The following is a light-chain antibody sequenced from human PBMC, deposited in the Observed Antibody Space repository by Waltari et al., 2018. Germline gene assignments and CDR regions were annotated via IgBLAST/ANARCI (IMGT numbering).Light chain of an antibody. CDR3: SSYTRSSTLYV. CDR1: SSDIGYDNL. CDR2: AVN. J-gene: IGLJ1*01. V-gene: IGLV2-14*01. Sequence: QSALTQPASVSGSPGQSITISCTGTSSDIGYDNLVPWYQHHPGKSPKPLIYAVNNRPSGVSNRFSGSKSGNTASLTISGLQAEDEADYYCSSYTRSSTLYVFGTGTKVTVL.